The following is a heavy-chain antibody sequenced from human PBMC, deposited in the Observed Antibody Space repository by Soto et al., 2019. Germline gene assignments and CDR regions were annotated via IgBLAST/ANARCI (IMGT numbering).Heavy chain of an antibody. CDR2: IFPGDSDT. J-gene: IGHJ4*02. V-gene: IGHV5-51*03. D-gene: IGHD3-10*01. CDR3: ASLRGLGWFGEQSSFDS. Sequence: EVQLVQSGAEVKKPGDSVKISCKGSGYTFTSYWIGWVRQMPEKGLEWMGIIFPGDSDTRYSPSFQGRVSISDDKSISTASLQLTDLKASDTAIYYCASLRGLGWFGEQSSFDSWGQGTLVTVSS. CDR1: GYTFTSYW.